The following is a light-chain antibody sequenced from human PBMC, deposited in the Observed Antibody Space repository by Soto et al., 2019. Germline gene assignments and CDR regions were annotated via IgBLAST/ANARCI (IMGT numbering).Light chain of an antibody. CDR1: QSISSW. Sequence: DIQMTQSPSTLSASVGDRVTITCRASQSISSWLAWYQQEPGKAPKLLIYAASSLQSGVPSRFSGSGSGTDFTLTISSLQPEDFATYYCLQDINYPWTFGQGTKVDIK. CDR3: LQDINYPWT. J-gene: IGKJ1*01. CDR2: AAS. V-gene: IGKV1-5*01.